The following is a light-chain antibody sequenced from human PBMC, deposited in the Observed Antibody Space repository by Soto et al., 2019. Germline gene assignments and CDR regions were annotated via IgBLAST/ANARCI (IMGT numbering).Light chain of an antibody. CDR2: GAS. V-gene: IGKV3-15*01. Sequence: IVLTPSASTRSLSPGERATLSCRASQSVSSYLAWYQQKPGQAPRLLIYGASTRATGIPARFSGSGSGTEFTLTISSLQSEDFAVYYCQQYNNWPPITFGQGTRLENK. CDR1: QSVSSY. J-gene: IGKJ5*01. CDR3: QQYNNWPPIT.